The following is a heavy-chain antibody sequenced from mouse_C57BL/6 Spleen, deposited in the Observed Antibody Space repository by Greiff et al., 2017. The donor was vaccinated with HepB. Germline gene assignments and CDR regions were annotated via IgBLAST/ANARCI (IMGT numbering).Heavy chain of an antibody. D-gene: IGHD1-1*01. Sequence: DVKLVESGAELVKPGASVKLSCTASGFNIKDYYMHWVKQRTEQGLEWIGRIDPEDGETKYAPKFQGKATITADTSSNTAYLQLSSLTSEDTAVYYCSRVDYYDAGGYDAMDYWGQGTSVTVSS. CDR1: GFNIKDYY. J-gene: IGHJ4*01. CDR2: IDPEDGET. CDR3: SRVDYYDAGGYDAMDY. V-gene: IGHV14-2*01.